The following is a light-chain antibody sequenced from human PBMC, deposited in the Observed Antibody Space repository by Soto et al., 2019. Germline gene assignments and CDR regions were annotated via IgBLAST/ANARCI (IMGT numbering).Light chain of an antibody. CDR2: GAS. J-gene: IGKJ3*01. V-gene: IGKV3-15*01. CDR1: QSVGRD. CDR3: QQYNTWPPT. Sequence: EIVLTPSPATLSLSPGERATLSCRASQSVGRDLAWYQQKPGQAPRLLIYGASTRATGIPARFTGSGSGTEFTLAINSLQSEGFAVYWCQQYNTWPPTFGPGTKVDIK.